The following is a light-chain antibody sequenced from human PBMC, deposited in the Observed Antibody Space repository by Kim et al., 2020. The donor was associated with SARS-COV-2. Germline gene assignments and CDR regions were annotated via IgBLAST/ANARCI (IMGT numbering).Light chain of an antibody. Sequence: RGTTAWTWSRSNLGVGYDVHLDQPAPGTTPKLLMFSNTNRPSGVPDRFSGSKSGTSASLAITGLQAEDEADYYCQSYDSSLSAYVFGSGTKVTVL. CDR2: SNT. V-gene: IGLV1-40*01. J-gene: IGLJ1*01. CDR1: RSNLGVGYD. CDR3: QSYDSSLSAYV.